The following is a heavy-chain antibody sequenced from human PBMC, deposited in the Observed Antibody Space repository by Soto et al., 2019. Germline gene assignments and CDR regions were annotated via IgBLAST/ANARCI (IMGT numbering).Heavy chain of an antibody. CDR2: ISYDGSNK. D-gene: IGHD3-22*01. CDR3: AKPTYYYDSSGYYNLDY. V-gene: IGHV3-30*18. CDR1: GFTFSSYG. J-gene: IGHJ4*02. Sequence: GGSLRLSCASSGFTFSSYGMHWVRQAPGKGLEWVAVISYDGSNKYYADSVKGRFTISRDNSKNTLYLQMNSLRAEDTAVYYCAKPTYYYDSSGYYNLDYWGQGTLVTVSS.